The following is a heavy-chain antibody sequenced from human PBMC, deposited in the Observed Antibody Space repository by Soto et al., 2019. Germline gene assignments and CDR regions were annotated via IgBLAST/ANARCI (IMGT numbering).Heavy chain of an antibody. CDR2: IFHSGST. V-gene: IGHV4-4*02. CDR3: ARSTGATANWFDP. D-gene: IGHD5-12*01. Sequence: QVQLQESGPGLVKPSGTLTLTCAVSGGSISSNNWWSWVRQPPGKGLEWIGEIFHSGSTNYNPSLQSRVTISVDKSKNPFSLKLNSVTAADTAVYYCARSTGATANWFDPWGQGTLVTVSS. J-gene: IGHJ5*02. CDR1: GGSISSNNW.